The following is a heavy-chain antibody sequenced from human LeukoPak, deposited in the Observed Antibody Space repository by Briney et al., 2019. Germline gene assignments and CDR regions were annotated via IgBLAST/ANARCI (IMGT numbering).Heavy chain of an antibody. CDR1: GFIFGDYA. Sequence: PGGSLRLSCTASGFIFGDYAIYWFRQAPGKGLEWVGFIRSKAYGGTTKYAASVKVRFTFSRDDSKSVAYLQMNSLKTEDSAVYYCARERSYYDFWSGYHGFDSWGQGTLVTVSS. CDR2: IRSKAYGGTT. CDR3: ARERSYYDFWSGYHGFDS. D-gene: IGHD3-3*01. V-gene: IGHV3-49*03. J-gene: IGHJ4*02.